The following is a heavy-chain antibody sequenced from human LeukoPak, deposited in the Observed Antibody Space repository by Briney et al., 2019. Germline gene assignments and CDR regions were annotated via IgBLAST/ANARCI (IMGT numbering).Heavy chain of an antibody. CDR1: GFTFSSYW. Sequence: QPGGSLRLSCDVSGFTFSSYWMHWVRQAPGKGLVCVSAINENGRSRSYADSVKGRFTISRDNAKNTLYLQVNSLRAEDTAVYYCARGTSGWSGIDYWGQGTLVTVSS. V-gene: IGHV3-74*01. CDR3: ARGTSGWSGIDY. CDR2: INENGRSR. D-gene: IGHD6-19*01. J-gene: IGHJ4*02.